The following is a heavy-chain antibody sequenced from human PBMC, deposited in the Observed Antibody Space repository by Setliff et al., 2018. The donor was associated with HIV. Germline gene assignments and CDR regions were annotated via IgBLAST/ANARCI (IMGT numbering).Heavy chain of an antibody. J-gene: IGHJ6*03. CDR2: INHSGST. V-gene: IGHV4-34*01. D-gene: IGHD2-21*02. CDR1: GGSFSGYY. CDR3: ARLVTVVTLNYMDV. Sequence: SETLSLTCAVYGGSFSGYYWSWIRQPPGKGLEWIGEINHSGSTNYNPSLKSRVTISVDTSKNQFSLKLSSVTAADTAVYYCARLVTVVTLNYMDVWDKGTTVTVSS.